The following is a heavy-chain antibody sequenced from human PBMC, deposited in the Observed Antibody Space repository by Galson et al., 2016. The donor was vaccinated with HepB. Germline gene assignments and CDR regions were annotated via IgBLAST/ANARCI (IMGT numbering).Heavy chain of an antibody. D-gene: IGHD4-11*01. V-gene: IGHV3-74*01. J-gene: IGHJ6*02. CDR1: GFTFSSYW. CDR2: IDSDGSGT. Sequence: SLRLSCAASGFTFSSYWLHWVRQVPGKGLVWVSRIDSDGSGTHYADAVRGRFSISSENAKNTLYLEMNSLRPEDTALYYCARDPPTVSLSVNYYYFGMDVWGQGTTVTVSS. CDR3: ARDPPTVSLSVNYYYFGMDV.